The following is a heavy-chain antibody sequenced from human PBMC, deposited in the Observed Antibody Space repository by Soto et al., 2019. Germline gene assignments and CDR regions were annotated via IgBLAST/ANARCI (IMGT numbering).Heavy chain of an antibody. D-gene: IGHD1-1*01. V-gene: IGHV3-30-3*01. CDR3: AGRPRGPKYFDL. CDR2: ISYDGSNK. CDR1: GFTFNNYP. Sequence: QVHLVESGGGVVQPGRSLSLSCAASGFTFNNYPMHWVRQAPGKGLEWVAVISYDGSNKYYAESVKGRFTTSRDNSKNTLYLQMNSLRAGDTAVYSCAGRPRGPKYFDLWGRGTLVTVSS. J-gene: IGHJ2*01.